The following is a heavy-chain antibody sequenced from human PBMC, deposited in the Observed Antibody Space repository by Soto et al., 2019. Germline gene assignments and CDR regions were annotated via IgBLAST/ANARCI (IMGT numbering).Heavy chain of an antibody. D-gene: IGHD6-13*01. CDR1: GGTFSSYA. CDR3: ARVGVYSSSWSH. V-gene: IGHV1-69*06. J-gene: IGHJ1*01. CDR2: IIPIFGTA. Sequence: PVKVSCKASGGTFSSYAISWVRQAPGQELEWMGGIIPIFGTANYAQKFQGKVTITADKSTSTAYMELSSLRSEDTAVYYCARVGVYSSSWSHWGHGTLVTVSS.